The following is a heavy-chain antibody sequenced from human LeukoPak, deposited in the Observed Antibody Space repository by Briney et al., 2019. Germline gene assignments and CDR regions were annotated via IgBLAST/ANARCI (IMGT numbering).Heavy chain of an antibody. J-gene: IGHJ3*02. V-gene: IGHV4-39*07. Sequence: SETLSLTCTVSGGSISSGSYYWSWVRQPPGKGLEWIGEIYHSGSTNYNPSLKSRVTISVDKSKNQFSLKLSSVTAADTAVYYCARDGGIAVAGTNAFDIWGQGTMVTVSS. CDR2: IYHSGST. D-gene: IGHD6-19*01. CDR3: ARDGGIAVAGTNAFDI. CDR1: GGSISSGSYY.